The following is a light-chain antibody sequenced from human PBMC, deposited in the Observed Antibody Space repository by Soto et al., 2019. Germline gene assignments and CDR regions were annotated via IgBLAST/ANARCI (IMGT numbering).Light chain of an antibody. Sequence: EFVLTHSPGTLSLSPGERATLSCRASQSVSRSFLAWYQQKPGQAPRILIYGASTRATGIPDRFSGSGSGTDFTLTISRLEPEDFAVYYCQQYGSSPPLTFGGGTKVEIK. CDR2: GAS. CDR1: QSVSRSF. CDR3: QQYGSSPPLT. V-gene: IGKV3-20*01. J-gene: IGKJ4*01.